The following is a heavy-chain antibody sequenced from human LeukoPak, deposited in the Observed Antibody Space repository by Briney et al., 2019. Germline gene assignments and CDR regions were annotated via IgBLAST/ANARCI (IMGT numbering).Heavy chain of an antibody. Sequence: GGSLRLSCAASGFTFSSYAMSWVRHTPGKGLEWVSTISGSGGITYYADSVKGRFTISRDNSKNMLYLQMNSLRAEDTAVYYCAKASVTVTTFNWFDPWGQGTLITVSS. D-gene: IGHD4-17*01. J-gene: IGHJ5*02. CDR1: GFTFSSYA. CDR2: ISGSGGIT. CDR3: AKASVTVTTFNWFDP. V-gene: IGHV3-23*01.